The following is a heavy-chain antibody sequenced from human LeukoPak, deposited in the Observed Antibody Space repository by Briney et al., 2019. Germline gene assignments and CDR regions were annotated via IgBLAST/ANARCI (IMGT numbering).Heavy chain of an antibody. D-gene: IGHD3-22*01. Sequence: GGSLRLSCEASGFMFSKYWMTWVRQAPGKGLEWVANIRGDGSVKYLLDSVKGRFSISRDNAKNSLSLEMNNLRAEDTAVYYCSRDANYYDSSRHYIDAFDIWGRGTMVTVSS. CDR3: SRDANYYDSSRHYIDAFDI. J-gene: IGHJ3*02. CDR1: GFMFSKYW. V-gene: IGHV3-7*01. CDR2: IRGDGSVK.